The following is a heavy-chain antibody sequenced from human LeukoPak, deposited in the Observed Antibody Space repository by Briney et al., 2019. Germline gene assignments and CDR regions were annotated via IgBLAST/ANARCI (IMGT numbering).Heavy chain of an antibody. J-gene: IGHJ6*03. CDR3: AKPYCSGGSCYHSGYYYYYMDV. V-gene: IGHV3-23*01. CDR1: GFTFSSYA. D-gene: IGHD2-15*01. CDR2: ISGSGGST. Sequence: PGGSLRLSCAASGFTFSSYAMSWVRQAPGKGLEWVSAISGSGGSTYYADSVKGRFTISRDNSKNTLYLQMNSLRAEDPAVYYCAKPYCSGGSCYHSGYYYYYMDVWGKGTTVTVSS.